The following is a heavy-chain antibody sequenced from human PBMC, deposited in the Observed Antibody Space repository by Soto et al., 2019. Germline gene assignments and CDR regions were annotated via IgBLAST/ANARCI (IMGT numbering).Heavy chain of an antibody. CDR2: IYYSGST. CDR3: ARITYSYGSGSFPYYYYYGMDV. D-gene: IGHD3-10*01. J-gene: IGHJ6*02. CDR1: GGSISSYY. V-gene: IGHV4-59*01. Sequence: SETLSLTCTVSGGSISSYYWSWIQQPPGKGLEWCGYIYYSGSTNYNPSLKSRVTISVDTSKNQFSLKLSCVTAADTAVYYCARITYSYGSGSFPYYYYYGMDVWGQGTTVTVSS.